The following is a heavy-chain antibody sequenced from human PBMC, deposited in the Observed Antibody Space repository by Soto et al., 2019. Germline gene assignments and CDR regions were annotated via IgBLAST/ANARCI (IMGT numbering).Heavy chain of an antibody. J-gene: IGHJ3*02. D-gene: IGHD6-13*01. V-gene: IGHV3-23*01. CDR2: ISGSGGST. CDR3: AKDLRGEYSSRRTRDAFDI. Sequence: GGSLRLSCAASGFTFSSYAMSWVRQAPGKGLEWVSAISGSGGSTYYADSVKGRFTISGDNSKNTLYLQMNSLRAEDTAVYYCAKDLRGEYSSRRTRDAFDIWGQGTMVTVSS. CDR1: GFTFSSYA.